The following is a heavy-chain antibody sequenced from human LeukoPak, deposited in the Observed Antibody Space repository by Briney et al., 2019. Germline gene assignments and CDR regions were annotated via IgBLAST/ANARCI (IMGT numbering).Heavy chain of an antibody. V-gene: IGHV1-8*01. CDR2: MNPNSGNT. Sequence: ASVKVSCKASGYTFTSYDINWVRQATGQGLEWMGWMNPNSGNTGYAQKFQGRVTMTRNTSISTAYMELSRLRSDDTAVYYCARKGYYYGSGSYSRPFDYWGQGTLVTVSS. CDR3: ARKGYYYGSGSYSRPFDY. J-gene: IGHJ4*02. CDR1: GYTFTSYD. D-gene: IGHD3-10*01.